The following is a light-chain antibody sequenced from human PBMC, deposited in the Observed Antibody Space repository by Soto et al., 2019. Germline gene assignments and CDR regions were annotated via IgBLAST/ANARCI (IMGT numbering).Light chain of an antibody. Sequence: QSVLTQPRSVSGSPGQSVTISCTGSSSDVGAYNFASWYQQRPGAAPKLLIHDVNKRPPGVPDRFSASKSGNTASLTISGLQAEDEADYYCCSYAGNYRYVFGSGTKLTVL. V-gene: IGLV2-11*01. CDR2: DVN. J-gene: IGLJ1*01. CDR3: CSYAGNYRYV. CDR1: SSDVGAYNF.